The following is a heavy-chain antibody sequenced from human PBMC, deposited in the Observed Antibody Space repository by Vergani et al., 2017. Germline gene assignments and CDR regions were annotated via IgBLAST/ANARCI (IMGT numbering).Heavy chain of an antibody. CDR2: ISWNSGSI. CDR1: GFTFDDYA. D-gene: IGHD3-10*01. V-gene: IGHV3-9*03. CDR3: AKATWFXELSWYYYYYGMDV. Sequence: EVQLVESGGGLVQPGRSLRLSCAASGFTFDDYAMHWVRQAPGKGLEWVSGISWNSGSIGYADSVKGRFTISRDNAKNSLYLQMNSLRAEDMALYYCAKATWFXELSWYYYYYGMDVWGQGTTVTVSS. J-gene: IGHJ6*02.